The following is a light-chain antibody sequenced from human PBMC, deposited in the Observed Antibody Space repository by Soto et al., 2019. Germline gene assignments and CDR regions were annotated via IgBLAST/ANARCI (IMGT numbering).Light chain of an antibody. Sequence: IGLTQSPGTLSLSAGERATLSCRASQSVSSNYFAWFQQRPGQAPRLLIYGVSTRATGTPDRFSASGSATEFTLNINRLEPEDFAVYYCHQYGASPWTFGQGTKVDIK. CDR3: HQYGASPWT. CDR2: GVS. V-gene: IGKV3-20*01. CDR1: QSVSSNY. J-gene: IGKJ1*01.